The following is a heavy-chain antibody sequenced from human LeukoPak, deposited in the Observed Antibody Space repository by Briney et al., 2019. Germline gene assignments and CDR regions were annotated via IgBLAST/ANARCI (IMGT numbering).Heavy chain of an antibody. D-gene: IGHD3-10*01. CDR2: INHSGST. Sequence: GSLRLSCAASGFTFSSYSMNWIRQPPGKGLEWIGEINHSGSTNYNPSLKSRVTISVDTSKNQFSLKLSSVTAADTAVYYCARVTTMVRGVIYRDAFDIWGQGTMVTVSS. CDR1: GFTFSSYS. J-gene: IGHJ3*02. V-gene: IGHV4-34*01. CDR3: ARVTTMVRGVIYRDAFDI.